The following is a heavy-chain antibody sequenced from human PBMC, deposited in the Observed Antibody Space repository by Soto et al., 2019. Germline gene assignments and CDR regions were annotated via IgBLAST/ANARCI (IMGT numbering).Heavy chain of an antibody. CDR1: GYTFTSYA. Sequence: QVQLVQSGAEVKKPGASVKVSCKASGYTFTSYAMHWVRQAPGQRLEWMGWINAGNGNTKYSQKFQGRVTITRDTSASTAYMELSSLRSEDTAVYYCATDNFYHYDSSGYFYWGQGTLVTVSS. CDR3: ATDNFYHYDSSGYFY. D-gene: IGHD3-22*01. J-gene: IGHJ4*02. CDR2: INAGNGNT. V-gene: IGHV1-3*01.